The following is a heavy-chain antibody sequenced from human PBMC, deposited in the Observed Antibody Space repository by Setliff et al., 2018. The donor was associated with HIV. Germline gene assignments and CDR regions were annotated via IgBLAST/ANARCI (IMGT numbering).Heavy chain of an antibody. CDR2: ISAYNGNT. D-gene: IGHD6-13*01. J-gene: IGHJ6*02. Sequence: ASVKVSCKASGYSFSSYGISWVRQAPGQGLEWMGWISAYNGNTNYAHNLQGRVTMTTDTSTSTAYMELSSLRPEDTAVYYCARSDVAAAVYYYGMDVWGQGTTVTVSS. CDR1: GYSFSSYG. CDR3: ARSDVAAAVYYYGMDV. V-gene: IGHV1-18*01.